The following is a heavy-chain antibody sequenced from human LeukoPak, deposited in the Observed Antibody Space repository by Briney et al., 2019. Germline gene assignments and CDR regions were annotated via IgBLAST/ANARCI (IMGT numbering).Heavy chain of an antibody. Sequence: MPSETLSLTCTVSGGSISSSSYYWGWIRQPPGKGLEWIGSIYYSGSTNYNPSLKSRVTISVDTSKNQFSLKLSSVTAADTAVYYCARGHYYYDSSGYYRGNWFDPWGQRTLVTVSS. V-gene: IGHV4-39*07. CDR3: ARGHYYYDSSGYYRGNWFDP. CDR1: GGSISSSSYY. CDR2: IYYSGST. J-gene: IGHJ5*02. D-gene: IGHD3-22*01.